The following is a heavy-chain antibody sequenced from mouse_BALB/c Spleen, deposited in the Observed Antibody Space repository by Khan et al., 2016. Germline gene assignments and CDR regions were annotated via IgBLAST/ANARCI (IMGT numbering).Heavy chain of an antibody. CDR1: GFAFSRYD. CDR2: ISSGGDFT. D-gene: IGHD2-4*01. J-gene: IGHJ1*01. CDR3: ARHGLPHRYFDV. Sequence: EVELVESGGGLVKPGGSLKLSCAGSGFAFSRYDMSWVRQTPEKRLEWVAFISSGGDFTYFPDTMSGRFTISRANTTNTLYLQMSRLRSDEPAIYYCARHGLPHRYFDVWGAGTTVTVSS. V-gene: IGHV5-12-1*01.